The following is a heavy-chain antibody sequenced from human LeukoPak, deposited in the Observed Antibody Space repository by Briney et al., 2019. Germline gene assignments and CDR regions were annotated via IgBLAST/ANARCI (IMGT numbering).Heavy chain of an antibody. D-gene: IGHD3-22*01. V-gene: IGHV1-18*01. J-gene: IGHJ1*01. Sequence: ASVKVSCKASGYTFNTYGITWVRQAPGQGLEWMGWISGYNGKTKYAQKLQDRVTMTTDTSTTTAYMELRSLTSDDTAVYYCARGSYDSSDFEYFHHWGQGTLVTVSS. CDR1: GYTFNTYG. CDR3: ARGSYDSSDFEYFHH. CDR2: ISGYNGKT.